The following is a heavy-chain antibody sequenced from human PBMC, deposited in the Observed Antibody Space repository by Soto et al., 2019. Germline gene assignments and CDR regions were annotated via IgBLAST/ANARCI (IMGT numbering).Heavy chain of an antibody. CDR2: IWYDGSNK. D-gene: IGHD3-10*01. J-gene: IGHJ3*02. CDR1: GFTFSSYG. CDR3: ARDRTPYYYGSGSYQDAFDI. V-gene: IGHV3-33*01. Sequence: GGSLRLSCAASGFTFSSYGMHWVRQAPGKGLEWVAVIWYDGSNKYYADSVKGRFTISRDNSKNTLYLQMNSLRAEDTAVYYCARDRTPYYYGSGSYQDAFDIWGQGTMVTVSS.